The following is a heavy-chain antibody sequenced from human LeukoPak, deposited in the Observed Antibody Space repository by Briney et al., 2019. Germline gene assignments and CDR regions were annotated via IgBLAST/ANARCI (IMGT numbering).Heavy chain of an antibody. J-gene: IGHJ4*02. D-gene: IGHD3-10*01. CDR2: INPSGGST. Sequence: ASVKVSCKASGYTFTSYYMHWVRQAPGQGLEWMGIINPSGGSTSYAQKFQGRVTMTRDTSTSTVYMELSSLRSEDTAVYYCARDPMVRGVLAYYFDYWGQGTLVTVSS. V-gene: IGHV1-46*01. CDR1: GYTFTSYY. CDR3: ARDPMVRGVLAYYFDY.